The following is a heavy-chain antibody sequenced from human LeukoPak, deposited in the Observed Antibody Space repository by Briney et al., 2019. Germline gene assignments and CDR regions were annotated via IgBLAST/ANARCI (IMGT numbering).Heavy chain of an antibody. V-gene: IGHV1-46*01. J-gene: IGHJ4*03. CDR3: AREDADYTFSFDF. D-gene: IGHD4-17*01. CDR1: GYTFTRNY. Sequence: ASVKVSCKASGYTFTRNYMHWVRQAPGQGLEWMGIINPRGGSTTYAQKFQGRLTMTRDTSTSTVYMELSSLRSEDTAVYYCAREDADYTFSFDFWGQGTMVTVSS. CDR2: INPRGGST.